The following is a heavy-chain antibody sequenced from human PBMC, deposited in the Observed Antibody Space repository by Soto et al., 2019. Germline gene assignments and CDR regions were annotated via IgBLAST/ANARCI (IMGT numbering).Heavy chain of an antibody. D-gene: IGHD3-10*01. Sequence: QVQLIQSGAEVKKPGASVKVSCKASGYTFTSSYNHWVRQAPGQGLEWMAIINPNGGSTNYAQKFQGRVTMTRDTSTSTVYMELSSLTSEDTAVYYCARSLMEGDYWGQGTLVTVSS. V-gene: IGHV1-46*03. CDR3: ARSLMEGDY. CDR1: GYTFTSSY. CDR2: INPNGGST. J-gene: IGHJ4*02.